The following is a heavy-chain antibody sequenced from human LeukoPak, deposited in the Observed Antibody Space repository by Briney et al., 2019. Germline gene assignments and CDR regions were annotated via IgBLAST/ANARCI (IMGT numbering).Heavy chain of an antibody. J-gene: IGHJ4*02. CDR3: AREGVRGVVDY. CDR2: IYYSGST. CDR1: GGSISSYY. Sequence: PSETLSLTCTVSGGSISSYYWSWIRQPPGKGLEWIGYIYYSGSTNYNPSLKSRVTISVDTSKDQFSLKLSSVTAADTAVYYCAREGVRGVVDYWGQGTLVTVSS. D-gene: IGHD3-10*01. V-gene: IGHV4-59*01.